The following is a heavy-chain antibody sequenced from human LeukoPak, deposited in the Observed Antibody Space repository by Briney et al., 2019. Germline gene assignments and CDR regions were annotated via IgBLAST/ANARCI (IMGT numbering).Heavy chain of an antibody. CDR2: ISNSGDNT. CDR1: GFTFSSYV. Sequence: GTLRLSCAASGFTFSSYVMSWVRQAPGKGLEWVSAISNSGDNTYYADSVKGRFTISRDNSKNTLYLQMNSLRAEDTAVYYCARGGSYLSAFDIWGRGTMVTVSS. J-gene: IGHJ3*02. D-gene: IGHD1-26*01. CDR3: ARGGSYLSAFDI. V-gene: IGHV3-23*01.